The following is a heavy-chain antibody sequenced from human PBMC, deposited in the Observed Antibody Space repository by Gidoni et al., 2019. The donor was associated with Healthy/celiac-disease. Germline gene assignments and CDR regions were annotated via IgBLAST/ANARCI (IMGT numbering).Heavy chain of an antibody. CDR3: AKDRDYYDFWSGLTNWFDP. J-gene: IGHJ5*02. Sequence: EVQLLESGGGLVQPGGSLRLSCAASGFTFRRDAMSWVRQAPGKGLEWGSAISGSGGSTYYADSVKGRLTISRDNSKNTLYLQMNSLRAEDTAVYYCAKDRDYYDFWSGLTNWFDPWGQGTLVTVSS. V-gene: IGHV3-23*01. D-gene: IGHD3-3*01. CDR1: GFTFRRDA. CDR2: ISGSGGST.